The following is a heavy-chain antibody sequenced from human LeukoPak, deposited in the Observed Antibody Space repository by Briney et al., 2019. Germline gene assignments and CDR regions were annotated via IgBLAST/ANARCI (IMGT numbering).Heavy chain of an antibody. D-gene: IGHD4-17*01. J-gene: IGHJ4*02. V-gene: IGHV3-30-3*01. Sequence: GGSLRLSCAASGFTFSSYTMHWVRQAPVKGLEWVAVISYDGSNKFYADSVKGRFTISRDNSKNTLYLQMNSLRAEDTAVYYCARTPSTVTNYWGQGTLVTVSS. CDR3: ARTPSTVTNY. CDR1: GFTFSSYT. CDR2: ISYDGSNK.